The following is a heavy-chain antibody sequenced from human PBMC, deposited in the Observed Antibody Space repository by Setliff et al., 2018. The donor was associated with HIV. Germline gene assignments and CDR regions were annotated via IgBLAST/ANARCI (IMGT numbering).Heavy chain of an antibody. CDR1: GGTFIRYA. D-gene: IGHD3-22*01. J-gene: IGHJ4*02. Sequence: SVKVSCKASGGTFIRYAFNWVRQAPGQGLEWMGEIIPNFGIPSYAQRFQDRVTITADESTNTAYMELSSLRSEDTAVYYCAIVTELDYYGGSGPTHLLFDSWGQGTLVTVSS. CDR2: IIPNFGIP. CDR3: AIVTELDYYGGSGPTHLLFDS. V-gene: IGHV1-69*13.